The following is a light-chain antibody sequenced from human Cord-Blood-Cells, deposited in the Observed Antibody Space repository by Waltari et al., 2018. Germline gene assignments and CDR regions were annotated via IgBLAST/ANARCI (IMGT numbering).Light chain of an antibody. CDR2: DVS. CDR1: SSDVGGYNY. Sequence: QSALPQPASVSGSPGQSLTISCPGTSSDVGGYNYVSWYQKHPGKAPKLMIYDVSNRPSGVSNRFSCSKSGNTGSLTISGLQAEDEADYYCSSYTSSSAYVFGTGTKVTVL. J-gene: IGLJ1*01. V-gene: IGLV2-14*03. CDR3: SSYTSSSAYV.